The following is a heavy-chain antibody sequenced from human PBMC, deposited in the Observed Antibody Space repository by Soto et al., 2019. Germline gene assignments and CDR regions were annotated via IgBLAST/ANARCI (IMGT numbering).Heavy chain of an antibody. J-gene: IGHJ6*03. CDR2: ISSSSSYT. CDR1: GFTFSSYS. D-gene: IGHD3-22*01. Sequence: GSLRLSCAASGFTFSSYSMNWVRQAPGKGLEWVSSISSSSSYTYYADSVEGRFTISRDNAKNSLFLQMNSLRAEDTAVYYCARRDSSPPPRIYYSYMDAWGKGPRVT. V-gene: IGHV3-21*01. CDR3: ARRDSSPPPRIYYSYMDA.